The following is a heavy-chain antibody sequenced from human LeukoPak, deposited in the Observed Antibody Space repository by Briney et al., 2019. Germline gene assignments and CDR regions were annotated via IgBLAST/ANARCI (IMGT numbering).Heavy chain of an antibody. J-gene: IGHJ4*02. D-gene: IGHD1-26*01. CDR2: LSYDGYND. Sequence: PGGSLRLSCGASGFTFSTYGMNWVRQAPGKGLEWVAALSYDGYNDHYADSVRGRFTISRDNSKNTLYLQMNSLRAEDTAVYYCAKDTYYSPMGGYWGQGTLVTVSS. CDR1: GFTFSTYG. CDR3: AKDTYYSPMGGY. V-gene: IGHV3-30*18.